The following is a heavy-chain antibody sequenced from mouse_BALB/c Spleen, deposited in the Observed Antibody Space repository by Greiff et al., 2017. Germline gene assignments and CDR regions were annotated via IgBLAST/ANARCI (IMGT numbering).Heavy chain of an antibody. D-gene: IGHD1-1*01. CDR2: IYPGDGDT. Sequence: QVQLQQSGAELVRPGSSVKISCKASGYAFSSYWMNWVKQRPGQGLEWIGQIYPGDGDTNYNGKFKGKATLTADKSSSTAYMQLSSLTSEDSAVYFCARDYYGSSYYFDYWGQGTTLTVSS. V-gene: IGHV1-80*01. J-gene: IGHJ2*01. CDR3: ARDYYGSSYYFDY. CDR1: GYAFSSYW.